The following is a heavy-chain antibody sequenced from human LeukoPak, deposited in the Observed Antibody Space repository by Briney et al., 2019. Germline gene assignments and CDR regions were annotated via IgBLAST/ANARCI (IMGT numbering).Heavy chain of an antibody. CDR3: ARHRCSSTSCEFDY. CDR1: GGSISSYY. V-gene: IGHV4-39*01. CDR2: IYYVGST. Sequence: SETLSLTCTVSGGSISSYYWGWIRQPPGKGLECIGSIYYVGSTYYNPSLKSRVTISVDTSNNQFSLKLSSVTAADTAVYYCARHRCSSTSCEFDYWGQGTLVTVSS. J-gene: IGHJ4*02. D-gene: IGHD2-2*01.